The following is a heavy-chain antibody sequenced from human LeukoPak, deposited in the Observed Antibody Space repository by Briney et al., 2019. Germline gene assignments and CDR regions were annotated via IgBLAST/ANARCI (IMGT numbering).Heavy chain of an antibody. CDR3: ARAPLTTGRNYYYMDV. CDR1: GFTISSYY. CDR2: LYYSGST. Sequence: PSETLSLTCTVSGFTISSYYWSWIRHPPGKGLEGIGYLYYSGSTNYNPSLKSRVTISVDTSKNQFSLKLSSVTAADTAVYYCARAPLTTGRNYYYMDVWGKGTTVTVSS. V-gene: IGHV4-59*01. J-gene: IGHJ6*03. D-gene: IGHD3-22*01.